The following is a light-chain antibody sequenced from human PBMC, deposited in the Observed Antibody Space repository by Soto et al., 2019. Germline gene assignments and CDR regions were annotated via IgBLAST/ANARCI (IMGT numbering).Light chain of an antibody. CDR2: GAS. CDR1: QSVTTY. J-gene: IGKJ1*01. CDR3: QQYGSSPRT. V-gene: IGKV3-20*01. Sequence: EIVLTQSPATLSVSPGKRATLSCRASQSVTTYLAWYQQKPGQAPSLLMHGASSRTTGIPERFSGSGSGTDFTLTISRVEPEDFAVYYCQQYGSSPRTFGQGTKVDIK.